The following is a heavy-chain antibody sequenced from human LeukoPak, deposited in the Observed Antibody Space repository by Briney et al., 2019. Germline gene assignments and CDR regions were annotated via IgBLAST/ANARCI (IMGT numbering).Heavy chain of an antibody. V-gene: IGHV3-30-3*01. CDR2: ISYDGNNK. CDR1: GFTFSSYA. CDR3: ARDLVGAIADAFDI. D-gene: IGHD1-26*01. Sequence: GGSLRLSCAAPGFTFSSYAIHWVRQAPGKGLEWVAVISYDGNNKYYADSLKGRFTISRDNSKNTLYLQMNSLRAEDTAAYYCARDLVGAIADAFDIWGQGTMVTVSS. J-gene: IGHJ3*02.